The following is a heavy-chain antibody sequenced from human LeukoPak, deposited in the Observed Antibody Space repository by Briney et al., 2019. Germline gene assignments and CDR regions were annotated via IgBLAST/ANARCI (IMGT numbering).Heavy chain of an antibody. CDR1: GGSISSYH. D-gene: IGHD4-17*01. CDR2: IYDTGST. J-gene: IGHJ2*01. Sequence: SETLSLTCTVSGGSISSYHWSWIRQPPGKGLEWIGYIYDTGSTDYTPSLKSRVTISVDMSKNQFSLKLSSVTAADTAVYYCARDDKYGDYQDWYFDLWGRGTQVTVSS. CDR3: ARDDKYGDYQDWYFDL. V-gene: IGHV4-59*01.